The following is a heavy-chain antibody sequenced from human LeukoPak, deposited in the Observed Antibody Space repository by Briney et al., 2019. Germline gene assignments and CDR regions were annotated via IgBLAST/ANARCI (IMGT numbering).Heavy chain of an antibody. Sequence: GGSLRLSCAASGFIFSNYWLTWVRQSPGKGLEWLASIKQDGREKKYVDSVKGRFTISRDNAKNSLYLQMNTLRAEDTAVYYCARFSSLEELSLFRYWGQGTLVTVSS. V-gene: IGHV3-7*01. D-gene: IGHD3-16*02. CDR1: GFIFSNYW. CDR2: IKQDGREK. J-gene: IGHJ4*02. CDR3: ARFSSLEELSLFRY.